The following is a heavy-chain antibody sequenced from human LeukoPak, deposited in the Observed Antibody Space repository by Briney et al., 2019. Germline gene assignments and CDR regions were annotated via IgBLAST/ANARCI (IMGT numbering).Heavy chain of an antibody. J-gene: IGHJ4*02. CDR1: GFTFGDYA. CDR3: ARDKLPQNYYCDY. Sequence: PGGSLRLSCTASGFTFGDYAMSWVRQAPGKGLEWVAVIWYDGSNKYYADSVKGRFTISRDNSKNTLYLQMNSLRAEDTAVYYCARDKLPQNYYCDYWGQGTLVTVSS. CDR2: IWYDGSNK. V-gene: IGHV3-33*01.